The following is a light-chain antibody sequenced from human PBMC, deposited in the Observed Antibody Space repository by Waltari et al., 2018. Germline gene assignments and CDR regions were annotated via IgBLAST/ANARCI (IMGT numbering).Light chain of an antibody. J-gene: IGKJ1*01. V-gene: IGKV3-20*01. Sequence: IVLTQSPGTLSLSPGERATLSCRARQSVSRSLAWYQQKPGQAPKLLIYGASTRATCIPDRFSGRGSGTDFRLTISSLEPEDFAIYFCQHYVRLPATFGQGTKVEIK. CDR2: GAS. CDR1: QSVSRS. CDR3: QHYVRLPAT.